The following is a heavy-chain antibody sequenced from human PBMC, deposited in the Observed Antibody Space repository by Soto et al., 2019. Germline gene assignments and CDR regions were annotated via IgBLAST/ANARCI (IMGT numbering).Heavy chain of an antibody. J-gene: IGHJ4*02. CDR3: ARVVGRRFLDY. D-gene: IGHD1-1*01. V-gene: IGHV3-11*01. CDR1: GFSLSDYY. Sequence: PGGSLRLSCVVSGFSLSDYYMGWRRQAPGQGLEWVGYISSSGTSTFNVDSVKGRFTISRDNAKNSLFLQMESVKVEDTGMYYCARVVGRRFLDYWGQGTLVTVSS. CDR2: ISSSGTST.